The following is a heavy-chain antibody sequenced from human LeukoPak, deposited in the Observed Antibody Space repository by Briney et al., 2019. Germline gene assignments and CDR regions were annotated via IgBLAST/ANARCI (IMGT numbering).Heavy chain of an antibody. CDR3: ARAARDCSGGSCPYYFDY. CDR2: INSDGSST. V-gene: IGHV3-74*01. D-gene: IGHD2-15*01. J-gene: IGHJ4*02. CDR1: GFTFSRYW. Sequence: PGGSLRLSCAASGFTFSRYWMHWVRQAPGKGLVWVSHINSDGSSTSYADSVKGRFTISRDNAKNSLYLQMNSLRAEDTAVYYCARAARDCSGGSCPYYFDYWGQGTLVTVSS.